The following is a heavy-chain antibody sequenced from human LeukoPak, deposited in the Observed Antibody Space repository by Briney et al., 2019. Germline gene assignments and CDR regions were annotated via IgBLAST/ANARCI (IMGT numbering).Heavy chain of an antibody. J-gene: IGHJ6*02. Sequence: GGSLRLSCAASGFTFSSYEMNWVRQAPGKGLEWVSYISSSSSYTNYADSVKGRFTISRDNAKNSLYLQMNSLRAEDTAVYYCARGDCSSTSCYGYYYYYGMDVWGQGTTVTVSS. V-gene: IGHV3-21*05. CDR2: ISSSSSYT. D-gene: IGHD2-2*01. CDR3: ARGDCSSTSCYGYYYYYGMDV. CDR1: GFTFSSYE.